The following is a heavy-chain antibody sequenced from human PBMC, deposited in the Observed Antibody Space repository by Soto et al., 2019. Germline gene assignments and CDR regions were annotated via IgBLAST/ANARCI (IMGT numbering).Heavy chain of an antibody. Sequence: GGSLRLSCAVSGFTFSSYAIHWVRQAPGKGLEWVSGISAGGSSTFYADSVKGRFTISRDNSMNTLYLHMNSLRAEDTAVYYCAKVYYSGTFPGAFDIWGQGTLVTVSS. CDR3: AKVYYSGTFPGAFDI. CDR1: GFTFSSYA. D-gene: IGHD1-26*01. CDR2: ISAGGSST. V-gene: IGHV3-23*01. J-gene: IGHJ3*02.